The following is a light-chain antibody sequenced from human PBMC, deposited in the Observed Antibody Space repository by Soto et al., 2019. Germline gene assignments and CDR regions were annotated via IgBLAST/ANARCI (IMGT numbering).Light chain of an antibody. J-gene: IGLJ1*01. Sequence: QSALTQPASVSGSPGQSITISCTGTSSDVGGYNYVSWYQQHPGKAPKLIIYEVSNRPSGVSNRFSGSKSGNTASLTISGLQAEDEVDYYCNSYTSKSTGVFGTGTKLTVL. V-gene: IGLV2-14*01. CDR1: SSDVGGYNY. CDR2: EVS. CDR3: NSYTSKSTGV.